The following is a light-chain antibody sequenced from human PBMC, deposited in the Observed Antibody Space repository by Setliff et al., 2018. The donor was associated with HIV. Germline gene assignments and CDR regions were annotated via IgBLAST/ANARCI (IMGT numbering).Light chain of an antibody. CDR1: SSYVGGYNS. V-gene: IGLV2-14*01. Sequence: QSALTQPTSVSGSPGQSITISCTGTSSYVGGYNSVSWYQQHPGKAPKLMIYEVSNWPSGVSNRFSGSKSGNTASLTISGLQAEDEADYYCSSYTSSNTLGFGTGTKGTV. J-gene: IGLJ1*01. CDR3: SSYTSSNTLG. CDR2: EVS.